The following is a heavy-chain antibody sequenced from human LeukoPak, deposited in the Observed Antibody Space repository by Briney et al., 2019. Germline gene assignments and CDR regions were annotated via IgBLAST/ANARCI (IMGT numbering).Heavy chain of an antibody. CDR3: ARLTTTYYFDY. CDR2: IKQDGSEK. CDR1: GFSFSSHW. V-gene: IGHV3-7*02. J-gene: IGHJ4*02. D-gene: IGHD4-11*01. Sequence: GGSLRLSCVASGFSFSSHWMNWVRQAPGKGLEWVANIKQDGSEKYYVDSVKGRFTISRDNAKNSLYLQMNSLRTEDTAVYYCARLTTTYYFDYWGRGTLVTVSS.